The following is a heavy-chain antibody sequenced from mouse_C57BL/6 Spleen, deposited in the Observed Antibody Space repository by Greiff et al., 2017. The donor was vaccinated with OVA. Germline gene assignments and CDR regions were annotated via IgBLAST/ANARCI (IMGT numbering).Heavy chain of an antibody. D-gene: IGHD1-1*01. V-gene: IGHV14-4*01. CDR1: GFNIKDDY. J-gene: IGHJ2*01. CDR2: IDPENGDT. CDR3: TLVATYYFDY. Sequence: EVQLQQSGAELVRPGASVKLSCTASGFNIKDDYMHWVKQRPEQGLEWIGWIDPENGDTEYATKFQGKATITADTTSNTAYLQLSSLTSEDTAVYYFTLVATYYFDYWGQGTTLTVSS.